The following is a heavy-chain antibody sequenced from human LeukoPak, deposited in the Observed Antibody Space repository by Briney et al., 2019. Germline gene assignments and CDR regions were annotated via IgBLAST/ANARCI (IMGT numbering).Heavy chain of an antibody. V-gene: IGHV3-21*06. Sequence: GGSLRLSCTASGLTFSTSGFNWVRQAPGKGLEWVASIGPTGSDRYHADSIKGRFTISRDNANNFLYLQMNSLRAEDTAVYYCAKDLDSSGYYYFDYWGQGTLVTVSS. CDR3: AKDLDSSGYYYFDY. J-gene: IGHJ4*02. CDR1: GLTFSTSG. CDR2: IGPTGSDR. D-gene: IGHD3-22*01.